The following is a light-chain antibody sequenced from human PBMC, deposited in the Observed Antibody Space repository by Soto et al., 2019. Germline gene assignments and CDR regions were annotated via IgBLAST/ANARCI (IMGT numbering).Light chain of an antibody. V-gene: IGKV3-20*01. Sequence: EIVLTQSPGTLSLSPGERATLSCRASQSVSSSYLAWYQQKPGQAPRLLIYGASSRATGIPDRFSGSGSGTDFTLTISRLEPEDFAVYYCQKYGSRTFGQGTKVDIK. CDR3: QKYGSRT. J-gene: IGKJ1*01. CDR2: GAS. CDR1: QSVSSSY.